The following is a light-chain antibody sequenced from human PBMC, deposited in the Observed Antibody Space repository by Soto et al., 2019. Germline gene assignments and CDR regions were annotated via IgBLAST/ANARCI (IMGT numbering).Light chain of an antibody. CDR1: QSISSY. CDR3: QQSYSTPFT. V-gene: IGKV1-39*01. CDR2: AAS. Sequence: DIQMTQSPSSLSASVGDRVTITCRASQSISSYLNWYQLKPGKAPKLLIYAASSLQGGVPSRFSGSGSGTDFTLTISSLKPEDFATYYCQQSYSTPFTFGPGTKVDIK. J-gene: IGKJ3*01.